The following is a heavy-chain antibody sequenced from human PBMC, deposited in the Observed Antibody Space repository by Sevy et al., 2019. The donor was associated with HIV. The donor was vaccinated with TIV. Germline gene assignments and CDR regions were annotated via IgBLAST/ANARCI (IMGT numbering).Heavy chain of an antibody. CDR3: ARGDYYGSLYYFDY. V-gene: IGHV3-21*01. J-gene: IGHJ4*02. CDR1: GFTFSNYF. CDR2: ISSGSSYI. Sequence: LGGSLRLSCAASGFTFSNYFIHWVRQAPGKGLEWVSSISSGSSYIFYADSVKGRFTISRDNAKNSLYLHMNSLRAEDTAVYYCARGDYYGSLYYFDYWGPGTLVTVSS. D-gene: IGHD3-10*01.